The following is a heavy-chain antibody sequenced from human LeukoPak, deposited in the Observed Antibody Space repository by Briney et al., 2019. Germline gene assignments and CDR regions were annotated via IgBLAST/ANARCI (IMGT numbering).Heavy chain of an antibody. CDR3: ARGIEVGSGYMDV. V-gene: IGHV3-23*01. D-gene: IGHD3-22*01. CDR1: GFTFSSYG. J-gene: IGHJ6*03. CDR2: ISGSGGST. Sequence: GGTLRLSCAASGFTFSSYGMSWVRQAPGKGLEWVSGISGSGGSTYYADSVKGRFTISRDNSKNTLYLRMNSLRAEDTAVYYCARGIEVGSGYMDVWGKGTTVTISS.